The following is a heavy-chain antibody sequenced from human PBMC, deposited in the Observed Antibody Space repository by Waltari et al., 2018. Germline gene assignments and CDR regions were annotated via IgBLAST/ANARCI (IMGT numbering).Heavy chain of an antibody. V-gene: IGHV4-30-4*08. CDR3: AREISSWYVNYFDY. D-gene: IGHD6-13*01. CDR2: IYYSGST. J-gene: IGHJ4*02. CDR1: GGSLSRGDYY. Sequence: QVQLQESGPGLVKPSQTLSPTCTVSGGSLSRGDYYWSWIRQPPGKGLEWIGYIYYSGSTYYNPSPKSRVTISVDTSKNQFSLKLSSVTAADTAVYYCAREISSWYVNYFDYWGQGTLVTVSS.